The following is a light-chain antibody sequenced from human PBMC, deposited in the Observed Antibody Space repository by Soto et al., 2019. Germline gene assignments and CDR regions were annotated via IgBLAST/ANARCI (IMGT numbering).Light chain of an antibody. Sequence: QSALTQPASVSESPGQSITISCTGTSSDIGAYNYVSWYQQHPGKAPKVIIFEVSNRPSGVSNRFSGSKSGNTASLTISGLQPEDEADYHCSSYTGGNTYWIFGGGTKLTVL. V-gene: IGLV2-14*01. CDR2: EVS. CDR1: SSDIGAYNY. J-gene: IGLJ3*02. CDR3: SSYTGGNTYWI.